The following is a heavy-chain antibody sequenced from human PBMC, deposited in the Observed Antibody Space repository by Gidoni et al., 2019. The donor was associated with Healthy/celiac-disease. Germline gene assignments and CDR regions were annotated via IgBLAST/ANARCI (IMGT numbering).Heavy chain of an antibody. CDR3: ARAVGRALVGGIDV. CDR2: KKQDGSDK. D-gene: IGHD2-15*01. V-gene: IGHV3-7*03. Sequence: EVQLVASGGGWVQPGGSLRLPCAHSGSTSSSYWMSWGRQAPGKGLEGVANKKQDGSDKYYVDAVKGRFTIARDNAKNSLYLQMNSLSAEDPAVYYCARAVGRALVGGIDVWGQGTTVTVSS. J-gene: IGHJ6*02. CDR1: GSTSSSYW.